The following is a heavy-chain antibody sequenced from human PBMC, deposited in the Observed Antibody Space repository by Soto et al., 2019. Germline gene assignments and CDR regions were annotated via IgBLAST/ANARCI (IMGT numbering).Heavy chain of an antibody. CDR1: GYSFTSYW. J-gene: IGHJ6*03. CDR3: ARQLGSRGYYYYYMDV. CDR2: IYPGDFDI. Sequence: PGESLKISCKGSGYSFTSYWIGWVRQMPGKGLEWMWFIYPGDFDIRYSPSFQGQVTISSDKSISTAYLQWSSLKASDTAMYYCARQLGSRGYYYYYMDVWGKGTTVTVSS. V-gene: IGHV5-51*01. D-gene: IGHD3-10*01.